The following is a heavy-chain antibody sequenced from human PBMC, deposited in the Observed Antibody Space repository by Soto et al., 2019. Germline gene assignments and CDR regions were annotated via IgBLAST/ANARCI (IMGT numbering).Heavy chain of an antibody. Sequence: GGSLRLSCVASGFDFTNAWMNWVRQAPGKGLEWVGHIKKKTDRGATDFAATVKGRFTISRDGSKNTLFLQMNSLKTEDTAMYFFTTDAAHRDSSGYYYEGAYWGQGTVVTVSS. D-gene: IGHD3-22*01. V-gene: IGHV3-15*07. J-gene: IGHJ4*02. CDR3: TTDAAHRDSSGYYYEGAY. CDR2: IKKKTDRGAT. CDR1: GFDFTNAW.